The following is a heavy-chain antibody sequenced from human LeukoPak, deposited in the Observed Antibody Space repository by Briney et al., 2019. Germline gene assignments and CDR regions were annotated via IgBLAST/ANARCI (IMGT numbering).Heavy chain of an antibody. J-gene: IGHJ4*02. D-gene: IGHD3-10*01. CDR1: GFTISGFY. Sequence: PGGSLRLSCAASGFTISGFYMTWVRQAPGKGLEWVPVINSGGGTYYADSVRGRFTISRDNSKNTLSLQMNSLRAEDTAVYYCAREIYDSYDYWGQGTLVTVSS. CDR2: INSGGGT. CDR3: AREIYDSYDY. V-gene: IGHV3-66*01.